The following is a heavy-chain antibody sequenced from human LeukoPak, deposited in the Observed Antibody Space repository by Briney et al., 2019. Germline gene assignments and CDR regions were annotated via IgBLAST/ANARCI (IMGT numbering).Heavy chain of an antibody. CDR3: ARDAAEYGDSHFDW. Sequence: GGSLRLSCSASGLSFSSYGMHWVRQAPGKGLQWVAVIWNDGSHQYYADSEKGRFTISRDNSRNTMYLQMNRLRVEDTAVYYCARDAAEYGDSHFDWWGQGTLVTVSS. D-gene: IGHD4-17*01. CDR2: IWNDGSHQ. CDR1: GLSFSSYG. V-gene: IGHV3-33*01. J-gene: IGHJ4*02.